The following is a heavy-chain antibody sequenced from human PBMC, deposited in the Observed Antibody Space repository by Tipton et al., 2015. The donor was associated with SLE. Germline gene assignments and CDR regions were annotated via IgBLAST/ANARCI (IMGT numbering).Heavy chain of an antibody. CDR2: INHSGST. Sequence: GLVKPSETLSLTCAVYGGSFSDYSWSWIRQPPGKGLEWIGEINHSGSTNYNPSLKSRVTISVDTSKNQVSLKLSSVTAADTAVYYCATTGGYWGQGTLVTVSS. CDR3: ATTGGY. V-gene: IGHV4-34*01. J-gene: IGHJ4*02. CDR1: GGSFSDYS. D-gene: IGHD4-17*01.